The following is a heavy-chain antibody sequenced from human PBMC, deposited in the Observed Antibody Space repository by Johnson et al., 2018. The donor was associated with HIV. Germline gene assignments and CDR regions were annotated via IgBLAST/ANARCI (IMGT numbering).Heavy chain of an antibody. Sequence: QVQLVESGGGLVQPGGSLRLSCAASGFTFTSYAIYWVRQAPGKGLEWVAGTSCDGSSEYSVDSVKGRFTISRDNYNNTLYLQMNSLSAEDTAVYYCASEQNIGGANDGFDIWGQGTMVTVSS. D-gene: IGHD2/OR15-2a*01. CDR1: GFTFTSYA. CDR3: ASEQNIGGANDGFDI. CDR2: TSCDGSSE. J-gene: IGHJ3*02. V-gene: IGHV3-30-3*01.